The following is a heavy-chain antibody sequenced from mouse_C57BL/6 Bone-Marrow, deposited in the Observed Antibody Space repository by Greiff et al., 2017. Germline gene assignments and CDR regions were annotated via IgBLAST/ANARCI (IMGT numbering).Heavy chain of an antibody. J-gene: IGHJ4*01. CDR2: IYPRDGST. CDR1: GYTFTSYD. V-gene: IGHV1-85*01. CDR3: ARWAVVVPYAMDY. Sequence: VQLQQSGPELVKPGASVKLSCKASGYTFTSYDINWVKQRPGQGLEWIGWIYPRDGSTKYNEKFKGKATLTVDTSSSTAYMELHSLTSEDSAVYCCARWAVVVPYAMDYWGQGTSVTVSS. D-gene: IGHD1-1*01.